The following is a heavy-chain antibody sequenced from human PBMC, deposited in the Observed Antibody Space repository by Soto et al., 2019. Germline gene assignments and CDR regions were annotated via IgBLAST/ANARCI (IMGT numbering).Heavy chain of an antibody. D-gene: IGHD2-2*01. CDR2: INHSGST. J-gene: IGHJ5*02. Sequence: QVQLQQWGAGLLKPSETLSLTCAVYGGSFSGYYWSWIRQPPGKGLEWIGEINHSGSTNYNPSLKSRVTISVDTSNNQFSLKLSSVTAADTAVYYCARGRIVVVPAAMSWFDPWGQGTLVTVSS. CDR3: ARGRIVVVPAAMSWFDP. V-gene: IGHV4-34*01. CDR1: GGSFSGYY.